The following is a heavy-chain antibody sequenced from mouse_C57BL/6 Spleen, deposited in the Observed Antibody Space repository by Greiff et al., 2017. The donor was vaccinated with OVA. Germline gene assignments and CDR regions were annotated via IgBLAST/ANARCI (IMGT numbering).Heavy chain of an antibody. CDR1: GYTFTDYE. J-gene: IGHJ3*01. CDR2: IDPETGGT. V-gene: IGHV1-15*01. CDR3: TRGGYGNYQFAY. Sequence: VQLQQSGAELVRPGASVTLSCKASGYTFTDYEMHWVKQTPVHGLEWIGAIDPETGGTAYNQKFKGKALLTADKSSSTAYMELRSLTSEDSAVYYCTRGGYGNYQFAYWGQGTLVTVSA. D-gene: IGHD2-1*01.